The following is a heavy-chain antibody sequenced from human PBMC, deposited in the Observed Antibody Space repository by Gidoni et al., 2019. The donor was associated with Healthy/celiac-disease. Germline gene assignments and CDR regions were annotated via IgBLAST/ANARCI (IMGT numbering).Heavy chain of an antibody. CDR2: IYYSGST. D-gene: IGHD6-13*01. CDR1: GGSISSSSYY. Sequence: QLQLQESGPGLVKPSETLSLTCTVSGGSISSSSYYWGWIRQPPGKGLEWIGSIYYSGSTYYNPSLKSRVTISVDTSKNQFSLKLSSVTAADTAVYYCAREYSSSYFDYWGQGTLVTVSS. CDR3: AREYSSSYFDY. V-gene: IGHV4-39*02. J-gene: IGHJ4*02.